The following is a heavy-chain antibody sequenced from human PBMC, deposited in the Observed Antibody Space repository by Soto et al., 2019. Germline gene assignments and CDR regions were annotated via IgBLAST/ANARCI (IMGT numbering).Heavy chain of an antibody. V-gene: IGHV3-53*02. CDR1: GLTVSRNY. CDR2: IYSGGST. CDR3: ARALYSYGYPDTFEI. J-gene: IGHJ3*02. D-gene: IGHD5-18*01. Sequence: EVQLVETGGGLLQPGGSLRLSCAASGLTVSRNYMSWVRQAPGKGLEWVSVIYSGGSTYYADSVKGRFTISRDNSKNTLYLQMNSLRAEDTAVYYCARALYSYGYPDTFEIWGQGTMVTVSS.